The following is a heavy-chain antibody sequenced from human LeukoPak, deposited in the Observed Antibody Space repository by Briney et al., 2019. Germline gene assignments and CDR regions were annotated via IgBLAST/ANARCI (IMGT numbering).Heavy chain of an antibody. Sequence: SVKVSCKAAGGTFSSYAISWVRQAPGQGLEWMGRIIPILGIANYAQKFQGRVTITADKSTSTAYMELSSLRSEDTAVYYCARDVLRFLEWSADGMDVWGQGTTVTVSS. CDR2: IIPILGIA. CDR3: ARDVLRFLEWSADGMDV. V-gene: IGHV1-69*04. CDR1: GGTFSSYA. D-gene: IGHD3-3*01. J-gene: IGHJ6*02.